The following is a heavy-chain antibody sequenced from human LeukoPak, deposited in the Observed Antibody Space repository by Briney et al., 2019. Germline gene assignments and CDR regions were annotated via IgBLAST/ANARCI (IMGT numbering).Heavy chain of an antibody. J-gene: IGHJ4*02. V-gene: IGHV3-21*01. Sequence: PGGSLRLSCAASGFNFSNYGMSWVRQAPGKGLEWVSSISSSTTYMSYADSMKGRFTISRDNPKNSLYLQMNSLRAEDTAVYYCARGSGSSWYLVDYWGQGTLVTVSS. CDR3: ARGSGSSWYLVDY. D-gene: IGHD6-13*01. CDR2: ISSSTTYM. CDR1: GFNFSNYG.